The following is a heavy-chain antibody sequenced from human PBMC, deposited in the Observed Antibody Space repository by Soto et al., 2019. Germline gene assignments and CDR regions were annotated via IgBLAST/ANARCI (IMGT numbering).Heavy chain of an antibody. CDR2: INHSGST. J-gene: IGHJ4*02. CDR1: GGSFSGYY. CDR3: ARGSTTEKVDS. V-gene: IGHV4-34*01. Sequence: SETLSLTCAVYGGSFSGYYWSWIRQPPGKGLEWIGEINHSGSTDYNPSLKSRVTISADTSMNQFSLALTSVTAADTAMYYCARGSTTEKVDSWGQGILVTVSS.